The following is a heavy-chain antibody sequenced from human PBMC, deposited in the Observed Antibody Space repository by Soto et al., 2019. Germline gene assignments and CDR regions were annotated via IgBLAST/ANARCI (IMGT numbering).Heavy chain of an antibody. CDR1: GGSFSGYY. CDR3: ARVGWLRFLDY. Sequence: SETLSLTCAVYGGSFSGYYWSWIRQPPGKGLEWIGEINHSGSTNYNPSLKSRVTISVDTSKNQFSLKLSSVTAADTAVYYCARVGWLRFLDYWGQGTLVTVSS. D-gene: IGHD5-12*01. CDR2: INHSGST. V-gene: IGHV4-34*01. J-gene: IGHJ4*02.